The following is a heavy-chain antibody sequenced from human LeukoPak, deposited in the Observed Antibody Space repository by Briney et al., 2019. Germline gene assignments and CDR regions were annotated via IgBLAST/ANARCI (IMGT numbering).Heavy chain of an antibody. V-gene: IGHV3-23*01. D-gene: IGHD2-2*02. Sequence: GGSLRLSCAASGFTFSSSAMTWVRQAPGKGLEWVSAISGSGGTTYYADSVKGRFTISRDNSKNTLYLRMNSLRAEDTAVYYCAKEYRYFDYWGQGTLVTVSS. J-gene: IGHJ4*02. CDR3: AKEYRYFDY. CDR2: ISGSGGTT. CDR1: GFTFSSSA.